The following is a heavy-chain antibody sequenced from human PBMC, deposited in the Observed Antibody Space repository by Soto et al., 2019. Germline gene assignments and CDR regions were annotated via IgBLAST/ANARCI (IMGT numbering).Heavy chain of an antibody. V-gene: IGHV1-69*06. CDR3: AREVSRRFLEWLLAQDGWWFDP. Sequence: SVKVSCKASGGTFNNLAISWVRQAPGQGLEWMGGIIPLFGTGNYAQKFQGRVTITADMSTSTAYMELSSLRSEDTAVYYCAREVSRRFLEWLLAQDGWWFDPWGQGTLVTVSS. CDR2: IIPLFGTG. J-gene: IGHJ5*02. D-gene: IGHD3-3*01. CDR1: GGTFNNLA.